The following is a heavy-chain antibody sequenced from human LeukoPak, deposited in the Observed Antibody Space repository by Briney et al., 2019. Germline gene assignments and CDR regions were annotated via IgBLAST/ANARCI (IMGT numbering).Heavy chain of an antibody. CDR1: GFTFRSSW. V-gene: IGHV3-7*01. Sequence: GGSLRLSCAVSGFTFRSSWMSWVRQGPGKGLEWVANIKADGSETYYVDSVKGRFTISRDNTKNSLYLQMNSLRVEDTSIYYCARYGEGYNYWGQGTLVTVSS. J-gene: IGHJ4*02. D-gene: IGHD5-24*01. CDR2: IKADGSET. CDR3: ARYGEGYNY.